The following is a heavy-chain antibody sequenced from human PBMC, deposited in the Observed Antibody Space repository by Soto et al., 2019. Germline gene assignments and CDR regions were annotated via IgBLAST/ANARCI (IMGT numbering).Heavy chain of an antibody. D-gene: IGHD3-22*01. CDR1: GFTFSSYA. CDR3: AKDTYYYDRSGYYTYDH. Sequence: PGGSLRLSCVASGFTFSSYAMSWVRQAPGKGLEWVSAISGSDGSTYYADSVKGRFTISRDNSKNTLYLQMNSLRAEDTAVYYCAKDTYYYDRSGYYTYDHWGQGTQVTVSS. CDR2: ISGSDGST. J-gene: IGHJ4*02. V-gene: IGHV3-23*01.